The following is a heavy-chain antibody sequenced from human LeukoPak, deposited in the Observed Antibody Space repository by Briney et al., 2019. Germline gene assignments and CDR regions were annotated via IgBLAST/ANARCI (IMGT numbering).Heavy chain of an antibody. V-gene: IGHV4-59*08. CDR1: GGSISSYY. J-gene: IGHJ6*02. Sequence: SETLSLTCTVSGGSISSYYWSWIGRPPGKGVEGMGYIYYSGRTNYNPSLKSGGTISVDTSTNHFSLKLSSVPAAHTAVYYCARHDCSSTSCYGFGYYYYYGMDVWGQGTTVTVSS. D-gene: IGHD2-2*01. CDR3: ARHDCSSTSCYGFGYYYYYGMDV. CDR2: IYYSGRT.